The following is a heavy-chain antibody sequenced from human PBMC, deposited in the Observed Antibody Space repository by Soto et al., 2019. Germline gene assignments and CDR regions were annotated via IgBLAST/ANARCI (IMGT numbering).Heavy chain of an antibody. CDR1: GFTVSSNY. V-gene: IGHV3-53*01. J-gene: IGHJ4*02. CDR3: ARASPSGYDSSGYYDHYFDY. CDR2: IYSGGGT. Sequence: GGSLRLSCAASGFTVSSNYMSWVRQAPGKGLEWVSVIYSGGGTYYADSVKGRFTISRDNSKNTLYLQMNSLRAEETAVYYCARASPSGYDSSGYYDHYFDYWGQGTLVTVSS. D-gene: IGHD3-22*01.